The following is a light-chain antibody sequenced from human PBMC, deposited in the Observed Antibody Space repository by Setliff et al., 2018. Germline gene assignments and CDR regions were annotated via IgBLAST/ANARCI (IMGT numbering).Light chain of an antibody. CDR3: LSYTSETTHAL. Sequence: QSALAQPAAVSGSPGQSITISCAGTSSDVGGYNYASWYQQHPGKAPKLMIYEVTKRPSGVSDRFSGSKSGNTASLTISGLQAEDEADYYCLSYTSETTHALFAGGTKVTV. CDR2: EVT. J-gene: IGLJ2*01. CDR1: SSDVGGYNY. V-gene: IGLV2-14*03.